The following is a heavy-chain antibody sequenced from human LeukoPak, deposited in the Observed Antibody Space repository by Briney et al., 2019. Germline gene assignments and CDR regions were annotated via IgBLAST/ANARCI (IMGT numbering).Heavy chain of an antibody. D-gene: IGHD3-22*01. J-gene: IGHJ4*02. CDR3: ARENYYDSSGYFVY. Sequence: PSETLSLTCTVSGGSISSYYWSWIRQRPGKGLEWIGYIYYSGSTNYNPSLKSRVTISVDTSKNQFSLKLSSVTAADTAVYYCARENYYDSSGYFVYWGQGTLVTVSS. V-gene: IGHV4-59*01. CDR2: IYYSGST. CDR1: GGSISSYY.